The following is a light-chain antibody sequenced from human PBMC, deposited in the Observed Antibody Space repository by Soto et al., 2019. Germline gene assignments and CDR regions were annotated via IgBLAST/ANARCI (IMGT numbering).Light chain of an antibody. CDR1: QGISNY. V-gene: IGKV1-27*01. CDR3: QKYNRPPFT. Sequence: DIQMTQSPSSLSASVGDRVTITCRASQGISNYLAWYQQKPGKVPKLLIYAASTLQSGVPSRVSGSGSGTDFTVTISILQAEDVANYYCQKYNRPPFTFGPGIKVYIK. J-gene: IGKJ3*01. CDR2: AAS.